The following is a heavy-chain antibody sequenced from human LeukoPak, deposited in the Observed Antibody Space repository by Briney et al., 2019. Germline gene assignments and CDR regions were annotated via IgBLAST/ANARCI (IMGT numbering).Heavy chain of an antibody. CDR2: IRNDRIT. Sequence: GGSLRLSCVLSGLTFSDAWMSWVRQAPGKGLEWVGRIRNDRITDYAAPVQGRFSISRDNSKNTFYLQMNSLRAEDTAVYYCAKLAPRTGFYYYMDVWGKGTTVTVSS. V-gene: IGHV3-15*01. CDR3: AKLAPRTGFYYYMDV. CDR1: GLTFSDAW. J-gene: IGHJ6*03. D-gene: IGHD1-1*01.